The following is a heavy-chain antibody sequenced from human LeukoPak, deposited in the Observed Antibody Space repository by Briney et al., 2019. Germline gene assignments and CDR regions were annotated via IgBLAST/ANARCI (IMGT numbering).Heavy chain of an antibody. CDR2: INPNSGGT. Sequence: ASVKVSCKASGYTFTGYYMHWVRQAPGQGLEWMGRINPNSGGTNYAQKFQGRVTMTRDTSISTVYMELSSLRSEDTAVYYCARENAKKLRFLEWLPFGEYFQHWGQGTLVTVSS. CDR1: GYTFTGYY. D-gene: IGHD3-3*01. CDR3: ARENAKKLRFLEWLPFGEYFQH. J-gene: IGHJ1*01. V-gene: IGHV1-2*06.